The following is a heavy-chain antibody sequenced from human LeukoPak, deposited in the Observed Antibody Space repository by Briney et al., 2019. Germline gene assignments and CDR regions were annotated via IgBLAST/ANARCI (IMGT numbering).Heavy chain of an antibody. CDR1: GGTFSSYA. CDR3: ARVNYYYYYMDV. V-gene: IGHV1-69*05. Sequence: SVKVSCKASGGTFSSYAIGWVRQAPGQGLGWLGGIIPTFGTANYAQKFRGRVTITTNESTSTAYMELSSLRSEDTAVYYCARVNYYYYYMDVWGKGTTVTVSS. J-gene: IGHJ6*03. CDR2: IIPTFGTA.